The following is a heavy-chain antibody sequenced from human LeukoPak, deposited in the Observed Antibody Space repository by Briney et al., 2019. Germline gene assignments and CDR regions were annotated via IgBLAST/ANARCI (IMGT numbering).Heavy chain of an antibody. V-gene: IGHV3-33*08. Sequence: GGSLRLSCAASGFTFNNYAMNWVRQAPGKGLERVAVIWYDGSNKYYADSVKGRFTISRDNSKNTLYLQMNSLRAEDTAVYYCARGNDYNGMDVWGQGTTVTVSS. D-gene: IGHD1-1*01. CDR1: GFTFNNYA. CDR3: ARGNDYNGMDV. J-gene: IGHJ6*02. CDR2: IWYDGSNK.